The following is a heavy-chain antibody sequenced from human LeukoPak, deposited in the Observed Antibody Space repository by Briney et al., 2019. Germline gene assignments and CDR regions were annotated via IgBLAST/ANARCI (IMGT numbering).Heavy chain of an antibody. D-gene: IGHD6-13*01. Sequence: GASVKVSCKASGYTFTGYYMHWVRQAPGQRLEWMGWINAGNGNTKYSQKFQGRVTITRDTSANTAYMELSSLRSEDTAVYYCARVGYSSSWLIDYWGQGTLVTVSS. CDR3: ARVGYSSSWLIDY. CDR2: INAGNGNT. J-gene: IGHJ4*02. CDR1: GYTFTGYY. V-gene: IGHV1-3*01.